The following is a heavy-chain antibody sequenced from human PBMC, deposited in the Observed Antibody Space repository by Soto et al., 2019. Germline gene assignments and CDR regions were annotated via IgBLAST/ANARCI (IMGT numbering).Heavy chain of an antibody. CDR3: ATGGGAYWSESSAYSAFDY. D-gene: IGHD3-22*01. CDR2: IGGSGDWT. V-gene: IGHV3-23*01. Sequence: LEWVSAIGGSGDWTYYADSVKGRFTISRDNSKNTLSLQMISLRAEDTAVYYCATGGGAYWSESSAYSAFDYWAQGTLVTVSS. J-gene: IGHJ4*02.